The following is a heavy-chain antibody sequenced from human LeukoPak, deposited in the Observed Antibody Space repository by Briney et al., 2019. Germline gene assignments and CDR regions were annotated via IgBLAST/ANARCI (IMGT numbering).Heavy chain of an antibody. J-gene: IGHJ4*02. CDR2: ISVSGTST. D-gene: IGHD3-22*01. CDR1: GFTFSSYA. Sequence: GGSLRLSCAASGFTFSSYAMSWVRQAPGKGLEWVSGISVSGTSTSNADSMKGRFTISRDNPRNTLYLQMNSLRAEDTALYYCAIMHPYYDGNGYWVQWGQGTLVTVSS. V-gene: IGHV3-23*01. CDR3: AIMHPYYDGNGYWVQ.